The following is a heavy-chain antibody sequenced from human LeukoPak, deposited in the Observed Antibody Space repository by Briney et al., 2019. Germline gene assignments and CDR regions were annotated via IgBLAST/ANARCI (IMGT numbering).Heavy chain of an antibody. CDR3: ASRKLGNDY. D-gene: IGHD7-27*01. Sequence: SQTLSLTCTVSGGSISSDSYYWSWIRQSAGKGLEWIGRIYISGSTKYNPSLQSRVTISLDTSMNQFSLKLSSVTAADTAVYYCASRKLGNDYWGQGTLVTVSS. J-gene: IGHJ4*02. CDR1: GGSISSDSYY. CDR2: IYISGST. V-gene: IGHV4-61*02.